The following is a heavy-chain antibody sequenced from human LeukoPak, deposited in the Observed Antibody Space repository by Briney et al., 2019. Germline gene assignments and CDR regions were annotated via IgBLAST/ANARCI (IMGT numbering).Heavy chain of an antibody. Sequence: SVKVSCKASGYTFTSYYMHWVRQAPGQGLEWMGIINPSGGSTSYAQKFQGSVTMTRDTSTSTVYMELSSLRSEDTAVYYCARDLNAIVPAAKPLGGAFDIWGQGTMVTVSS. CDR3: ARDLNAIVPAAKPLGGAFDI. CDR1: GYTFTSYY. D-gene: IGHD2-2*02. J-gene: IGHJ3*02. V-gene: IGHV1-46*01. CDR2: INPSGGST.